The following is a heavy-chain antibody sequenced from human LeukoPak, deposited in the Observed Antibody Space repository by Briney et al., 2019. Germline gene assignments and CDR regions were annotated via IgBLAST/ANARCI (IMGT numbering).Heavy chain of an antibody. Sequence: APVKVSCKASGYTFTSYDINWVRQATGQGLEWMGWMNPNSGNTGYAQKFQGRVTITRNTSISTAYMELSSLRSEDTAVYYCAANLRHYDFWSGSYYYYYMDVWGKGTTVTVSS. J-gene: IGHJ6*03. V-gene: IGHV1-8*03. CDR2: MNPNSGNT. CDR1: GYTFTSYD. D-gene: IGHD3-3*01. CDR3: AANLRHYDFWSGSYYYYYMDV.